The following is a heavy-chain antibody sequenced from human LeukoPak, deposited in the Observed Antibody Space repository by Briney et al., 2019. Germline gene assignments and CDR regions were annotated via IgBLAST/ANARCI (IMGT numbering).Heavy chain of an antibody. D-gene: IGHD5-24*01. Sequence: GGSLRLSCAVSGFSFSIYSMNWVRQAPGKGLEWISYISSGSSTIYYADSVKGRFTISRDNAKSSLYLQMNSLRPEDTAVYYCARFGYNDFDYWGQGTLVTVS. CDR3: ARFGYNDFDY. CDR1: GFSFSIYS. J-gene: IGHJ4*02. V-gene: IGHV3-48*01. CDR2: ISSGSSTI.